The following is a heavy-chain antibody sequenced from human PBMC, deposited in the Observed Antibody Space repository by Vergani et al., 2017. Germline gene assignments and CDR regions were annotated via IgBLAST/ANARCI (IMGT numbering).Heavy chain of an antibody. CDR3: ARAHPIAVAGGYYFDY. J-gene: IGHJ4*02. Sequence: QLQLPESGPGLVKPSETLSLTCTVSGGSLSSSSYYWGWIRQPPGKGLEWIGSIYYSGSTYYNPSLKSRVTISVDTSKNQFSLKLSSVTAADTAVYYCARAHPIAVAGGYYFDYWGQGTLVTVSS. CDR1: GGSLSSSSYY. D-gene: IGHD6-19*01. V-gene: IGHV4-39*07. CDR2: IYYSGST.